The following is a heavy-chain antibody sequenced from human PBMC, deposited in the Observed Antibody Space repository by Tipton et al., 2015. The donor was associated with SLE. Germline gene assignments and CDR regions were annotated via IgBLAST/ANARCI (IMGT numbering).Heavy chain of an antibody. V-gene: IGHV4-61*02. J-gene: IGHJ6*03. D-gene: IGHD2-21*01. CDR1: GASITSGSFY. CDR3: ARVLFSIVARPGTICCYSYMDV. Sequence: LVKPTQTLSLTCTVSGASITSGSFYWSWIRQSVGKGLEWIGRMYTSGSTNYNPSLRSRVTMTADTSKNQFSLKLTSVTAADTGVYYCARVLFSIVARPGTICCYSYMDVWDKGTTVTVSS. CDR2: MYTSGST.